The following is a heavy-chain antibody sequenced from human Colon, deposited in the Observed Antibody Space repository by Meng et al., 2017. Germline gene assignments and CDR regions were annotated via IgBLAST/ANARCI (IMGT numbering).Heavy chain of an antibody. CDR2: MFHSGTT. CDR1: GGSVSSGSHY. J-gene: IGHJ4*02. CDR3: ARLIAGWPFYFDY. V-gene: IGHV4-61*01. Sequence: QGHRQGSGPGLVRPSETLSLTCNVSGGSVSSGSHYWSWIRQPPGKGLEWIGYMFHSGTTKYNPSLKSRVSMSVDTTKNQFYLKLTSVTVADTAVFYCARLIAGWPFYFDYWGQGILVTASS. D-gene: IGHD6-19*01.